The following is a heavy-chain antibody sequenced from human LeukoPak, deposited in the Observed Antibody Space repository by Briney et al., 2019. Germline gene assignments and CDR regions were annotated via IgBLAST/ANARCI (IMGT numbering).Heavy chain of an antibody. V-gene: IGHV3-48*01. Sequence: PGGSLRLSCAASGFTFSTYSMNWVRQAPGKGLEWISYISDSSSFKYYADSVKGRFIISRDNAKNSLYLQMDSLRAEDTAVFYCARSSGTYIRSDAFDIWGQGTTVTVS. CDR2: ISDSSSFK. J-gene: IGHJ3*02. CDR1: GFTFSTYS. CDR3: ARSSGTYIRSDAFDI. D-gene: IGHD1-26*01.